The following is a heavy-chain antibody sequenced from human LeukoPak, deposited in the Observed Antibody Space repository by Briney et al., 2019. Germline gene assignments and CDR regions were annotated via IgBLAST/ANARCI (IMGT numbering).Heavy chain of an antibody. CDR1: GGSISSGSYY. V-gene: IGHV4-61*02. Sequence: SETLSLTCTVSGGSISSGSYYWSWIRQPAGKGLEWIGRIYTSGSTNYNPSLKSRVTISVDTSKNQFSLKLSSVTAADTAVYYCARVVSNGDRAAFDIWGQGTMITVSS. D-gene: IGHD2-8*01. CDR3: ARVVSNGDRAAFDI. CDR2: IYTSGST. J-gene: IGHJ3*02.